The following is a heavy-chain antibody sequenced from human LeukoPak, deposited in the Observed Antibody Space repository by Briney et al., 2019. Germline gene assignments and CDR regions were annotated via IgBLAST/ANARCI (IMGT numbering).Heavy chain of an antibody. D-gene: IGHD2-15*01. Sequence: SVKVSCKASGGTFSSYAISWVRQAPGQGLEWMGRIIPILGIANYAQKFQGRVTITADKSTSTAYMELSSLRSEDTAVYYCARVPDLIDDDDYWGQGTLVTVSS. CDR3: ARVPDLIDDDDY. V-gene: IGHV1-69*04. J-gene: IGHJ4*02. CDR2: IIPILGIA. CDR1: GGTFSSYA.